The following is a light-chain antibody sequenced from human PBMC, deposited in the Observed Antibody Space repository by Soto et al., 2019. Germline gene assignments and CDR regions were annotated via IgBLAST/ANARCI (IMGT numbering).Light chain of an antibody. CDR2: DVT. CDR3: CSYAGGFYV. J-gene: IGLJ1*01. Sequence: QSALTQPRSVSGSPGQSVTISGTGTSSDVGGYNYVLWYRQHPGKAPKVMIYDVTKRPSGVPDRFSGSKSDNTASLTISGLQAEDEADYYCCSYAGGFYVFGTGTKVTVL. V-gene: IGLV2-11*01. CDR1: SSDVGGYNY.